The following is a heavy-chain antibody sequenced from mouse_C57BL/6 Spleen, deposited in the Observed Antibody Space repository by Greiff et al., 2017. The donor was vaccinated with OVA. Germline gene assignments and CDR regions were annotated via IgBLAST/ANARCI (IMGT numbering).Heavy chain of an antibody. D-gene: IGHD3-2*02. CDR3: ARHGQLRDYYAMDY. CDR1: GYTFTSYW. J-gene: IGHJ4*01. CDR2: IHPNSGST. V-gene: IGHV1-64*01. Sequence: QVQLQQPGAELVKPGASVKLSCKASGYTFTSYWMHWVKQRPGQGLEWIGMIHPNSGSTNYNEKFKSKATLTVDKSSSTAYMQLSSLTSEDSAVYYCARHGQLRDYYAMDYWGQGTSVTVSS.